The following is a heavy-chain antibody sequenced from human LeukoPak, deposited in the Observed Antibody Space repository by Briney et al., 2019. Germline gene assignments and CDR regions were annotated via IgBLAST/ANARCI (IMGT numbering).Heavy chain of an antibody. CDR2: ISGSGGST. D-gene: IGHD3-22*01. Sequence: PGGSLRLSCAASGFTFSSYAMSWVRQAPGKGLEWVSAISGSGGSTYYADSVKGRFTISRDNSKNTLYLQMNSLRAEDTAVYYCAKARGREYYYDSSGYDWDYWGQGTLVTVSS. J-gene: IGHJ4*02. CDR1: GFTFSSYA. CDR3: AKARGREYYYDSSGYDWDY. V-gene: IGHV3-23*01.